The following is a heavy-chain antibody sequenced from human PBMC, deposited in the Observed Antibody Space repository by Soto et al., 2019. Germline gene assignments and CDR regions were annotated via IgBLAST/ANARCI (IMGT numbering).Heavy chain of an antibody. V-gene: IGHV5-10-1*03. D-gene: IGHD3-3*01. CDR2: ADTFESSY. Sequence: DVLLVQSGAEVKKPGESLRISCKASGYRFTSNRISWVRQSPGKGLEWMGRADTFESSYYFSPSFQGHVTMSVDKSISTVFLQWNSLKASDTGMYYCARGVGGGTYYESLDDWGQGTLVTVSS. J-gene: IGHJ4*02. CDR1: GYRFTSNR. CDR3: ARGVGGGTYYESLDD.